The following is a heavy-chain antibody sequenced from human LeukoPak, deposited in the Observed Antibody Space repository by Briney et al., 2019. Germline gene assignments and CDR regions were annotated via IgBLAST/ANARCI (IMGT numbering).Heavy chain of an antibody. V-gene: IGHV3-23*01. CDR1: GFTFSSYA. CDR3: AKRSDVFLSIDY. J-gene: IGHJ4*02. Sequence: GGSLRLSCAASGFTFSSYAMGWVRQAPGKGLEWVSAISGSGGSTYYADSVKGRFTISRDNSKNTLYLQMNSLRAEDTAVYYCAKRSDVFLSIDYWGQGTLVTVSS. D-gene: IGHD3-10*01. CDR2: ISGSGGST.